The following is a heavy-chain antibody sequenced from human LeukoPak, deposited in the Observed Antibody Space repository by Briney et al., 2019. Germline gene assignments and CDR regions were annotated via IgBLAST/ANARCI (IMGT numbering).Heavy chain of an antibody. J-gene: IGHJ4*02. CDR1: GFTFSSYA. D-gene: IGHD3-22*01. Sequence: GGSLRLSCAASGFTFSSYAMSWVRQAPGKGLEWVSGVSGSGGTTYYADSVKGRFTISRDNSKNTLYLQMNSLRAEDTAVYYCSAVHDSSGYYDYWGQGILVTVSS. V-gene: IGHV3-23*01. CDR3: SAVHDSSGYYDY. CDR2: VSGSGGTT.